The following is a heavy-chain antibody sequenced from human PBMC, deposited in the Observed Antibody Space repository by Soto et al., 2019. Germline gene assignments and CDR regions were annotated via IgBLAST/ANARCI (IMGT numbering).Heavy chain of an antibody. D-gene: IGHD6-13*01. CDR1: GGSISSSNW. CDR3: ARGPSSSWYVWFSY. Sequence: PSETLSLTCAVSGGSISSSNWWSWVRQPPGKGLEWIGEIYHSGSTNYNPSLKSRVTISVDKSKNQFSLKLSSVTAADTAVYYCARGPSSSWYVWFSYWGQGTLVTVSS. CDR2: IYHSGST. J-gene: IGHJ4*02. V-gene: IGHV4-4*02.